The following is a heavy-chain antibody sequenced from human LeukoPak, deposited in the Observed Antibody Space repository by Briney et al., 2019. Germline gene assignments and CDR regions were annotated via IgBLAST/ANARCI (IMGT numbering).Heavy chain of an antibody. V-gene: IGHV3-30*02. D-gene: IGHD3-22*01. J-gene: IGHJ4*02. Sequence: PGGSLRLSCAASGFTFSSYGMHWVRQAPGKGLEWVAFIRYDGSDKYYADSVEGRFTISRDNSKNTLYLQMNSLRAEDTAVYYCARVLHRRNYDSSVYYGYWGQGTLVTVSS. CDR1: GFTFSSYG. CDR3: ARVLHRRNYDSSVYYGY. CDR2: IRYDGSDK.